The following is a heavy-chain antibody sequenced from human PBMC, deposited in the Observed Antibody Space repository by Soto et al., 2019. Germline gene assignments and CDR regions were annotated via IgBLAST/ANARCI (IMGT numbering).Heavy chain of an antibody. CDR3: AMLRGGLLLDY. Sequence: TLSLTCAVHRDSISSNNWWSSVCYPPGKGLEWIGEIYHSGSTNYNPSLKSRVTISVDKSKNQFSLKLSSVTAADTAVYYCAMLRGGLLLDYWGQGTLVTVS. D-gene: IGHD3-10*01. J-gene: IGHJ4*02. V-gene: IGHV4-4*02. CDR1: RDSISSNNW. CDR2: IYHSGST.